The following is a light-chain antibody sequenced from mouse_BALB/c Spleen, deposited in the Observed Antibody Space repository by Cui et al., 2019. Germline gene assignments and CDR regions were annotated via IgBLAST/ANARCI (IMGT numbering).Light chain of an antibody. Sequence: DIQMIQSTASLSLSVGETVTITCRASGNIHNYLEWYQQKQGKSPQLLVYNAKTLADGVPSRFSGSGSGTQYSLKINSLQPEDFGSYYCQHFCSTPFTFGSGTKLEIK. CDR3: QHFCSTPFT. V-gene: IGKV12-41*01. J-gene: IGKJ4*01. CDR1: GNIHNY. CDR2: NAK.